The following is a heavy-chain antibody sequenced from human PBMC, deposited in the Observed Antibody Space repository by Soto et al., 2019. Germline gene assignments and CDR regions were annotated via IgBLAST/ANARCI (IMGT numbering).Heavy chain of an antibody. CDR1: GFTFNSHT. CDR2: ISYDGSYK. CDR3: ARDGLTALGMIPPWYLDV. D-gene: IGHD3-16*01. Sequence: QVQLVESGGGVVQWGGSVRLSCTASGFTFNSHTMHWVRQAPGEGLEWVAVISYDGSYKFYADSVKGRFTISRGNSKSTLYLQMNILTAADTAIYYCARDGLTALGMIPPWYLDVWGQGTTVTVSS. J-gene: IGHJ6*02. V-gene: IGHV3-30-3*01.